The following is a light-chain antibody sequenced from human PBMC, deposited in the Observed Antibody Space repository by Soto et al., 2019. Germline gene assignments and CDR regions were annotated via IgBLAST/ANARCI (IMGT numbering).Light chain of an antibody. J-gene: IGKJ1*01. CDR2: GAI. Sequence: DIQMTQSPSSLSASVGDTVTITCRASQGIGTYLNWYQQKPGKAPKLLIYGAISLERGVPSRFSGSGLGTDFTLAIRSLQPEDFATYYCQQSYSTLRTFGQGTKVDIK. V-gene: IGKV1-39*01. CDR1: QGIGTY. CDR3: QQSYSTLRT.